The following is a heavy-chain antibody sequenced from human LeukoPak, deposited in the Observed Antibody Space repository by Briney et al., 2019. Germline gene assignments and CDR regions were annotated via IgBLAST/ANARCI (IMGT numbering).Heavy chain of an antibody. V-gene: IGHV4-39*01. Sequence: PSETLSLTCTVSGGSISSSSYYWGWIRQPPGKGLEWIGSIYYSGSTYYNPSLKSRVTISVDTSKNQFSLKLSSVTAADTAVYYCVRSGWRDALDIWGQGTMVTVSS. CDR2: IYYSGST. CDR1: GGSISSSSYY. D-gene: IGHD6-19*01. CDR3: VRSGWRDALDI. J-gene: IGHJ3*02.